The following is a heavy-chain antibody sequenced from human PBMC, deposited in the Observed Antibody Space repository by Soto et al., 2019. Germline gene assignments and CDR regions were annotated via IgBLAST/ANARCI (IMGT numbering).Heavy chain of an antibody. Sequence: QVQLVQSGAEVKKPGASVKVSCKASGYTFTSYGISWVRQAPGQGLEWMGWISAYNGNTNYAQKLQGRVTMTTDTPXXTAYRELRRLRSDATAVYYCASRLLVGWGLEGESHWGRGTLVTVSS. J-gene: IGHJ4*02. CDR3: ASRLLVGWGLEGESH. D-gene: IGHD2-21*01. CDR1: GYTFTSYG. V-gene: IGHV1-18*01. CDR2: ISAYNGNT.